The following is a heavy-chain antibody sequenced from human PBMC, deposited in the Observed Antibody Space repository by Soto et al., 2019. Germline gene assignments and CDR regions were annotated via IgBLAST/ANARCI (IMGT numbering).Heavy chain of an antibody. CDR2: IYYSGST. Sequence: QLQLQESGPGLVKPSETLSLTCTVSGGSISSNRYYWGWIGQPPEKGLEWIGHIYYSGSTYYNPSLKSRVTITVDTSKNELSLKLSCVNAADTAVYYCERRTYYYDSSGYYFDYWGQGTLVSVSS. J-gene: IGHJ4*02. CDR1: GGSISSNRYY. V-gene: IGHV4-39*01. CDR3: ERRTYYYDSSGYYFDY. D-gene: IGHD3-22*01.